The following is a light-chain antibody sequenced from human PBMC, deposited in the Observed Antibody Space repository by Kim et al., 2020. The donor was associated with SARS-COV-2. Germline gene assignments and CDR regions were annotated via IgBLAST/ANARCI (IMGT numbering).Light chain of an antibody. CDR3: QQYYSYPRT. V-gene: IGKV1-8*01. J-gene: IGKJ2*01. CDR1: QGISSY. CDR2: AAS. Sequence: ASTGDRVSITCRASQGISSYLAWYQQKPGKAAKRLIYAASTLQSGVPSRFSGSGSGTGFTLTISCLQSEDFATYYCQQYYSYPRTFGQGTKLEI.